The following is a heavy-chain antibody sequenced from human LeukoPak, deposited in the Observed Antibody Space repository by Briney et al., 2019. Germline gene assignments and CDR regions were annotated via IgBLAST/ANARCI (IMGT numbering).Heavy chain of an antibody. V-gene: IGHV3-23*01. Sequence: GGSLRLSCAASGFTFSSYAMSWVRQAPGKGLEWVSAIGGGGGTTYYADSVKGRFTISRENPKNTLHLQMNSLRPDDTAVYYCAKAVVGGRVGDYWGQGTLVTVSS. CDR3: AKAVVGGRVGDY. D-gene: IGHD2-15*01. CDR1: GFTFSSYA. CDR2: IGGGGGTT. J-gene: IGHJ4*02.